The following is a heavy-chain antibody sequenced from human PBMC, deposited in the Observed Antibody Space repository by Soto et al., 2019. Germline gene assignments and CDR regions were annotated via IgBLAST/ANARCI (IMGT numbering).Heavy chain of an antibody. Sequence: GESLKISCKGSGYSFTSYWIGWVRQMPGKGLEWLGIIYPGDSDTRYSPSFQGQVTISADKSISTAYLQWSSLKASDTAMYYCARSSSSKNWYFDLWGRGTLVTVSS. V-gene: IGHV5-51*01. CDR3: ARSSSSKNWYFDL. CDR2: IYPGDSDT. D-gene: IGHD6-6*01. CDR1: GYSFTSYW. J-gene: IGHJ2*01.